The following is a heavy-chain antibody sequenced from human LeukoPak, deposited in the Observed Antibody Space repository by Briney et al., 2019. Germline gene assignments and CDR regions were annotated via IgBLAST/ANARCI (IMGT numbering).Heavy chain of an antibody. CDR1: GFTFSSYA. V-gene: IGHV3-23*01. Sequence: GSLRLSCAASGFTFSSYAMSWVRQAPGKGLEWVSAISGSGGSTYYADSVKGRFTISRDNSKNTLYLQMNSLRAEDTAVYYCAKGRGSVVVPAAIPFDYWGQGTLVTVSS. J-gene: IGHJ4*02. CDR3: AKGRGSVVVPAAIPFDY. D-gene: IGHD2-2*01. CDR2: ISGSGGST.